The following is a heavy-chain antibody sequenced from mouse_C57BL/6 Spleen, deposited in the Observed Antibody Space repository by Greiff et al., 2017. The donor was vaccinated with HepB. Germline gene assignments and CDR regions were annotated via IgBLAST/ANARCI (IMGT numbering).Heavy chain of an antibody. CDR3: ATPYDGYHGGFAY. CDR2: IYPGDGDT. CDR1: GYAFSSSW. Sequence: QVQLKESGPELVKPGASVKISCKASGYAFSSSWMNWVKQRPGKGLEWIGRIYPGDGDTNYNGKFKGKATLTADKSSSTAYMQLSSLTSEDSAVYFCATPYDGYHGGFAYWGQGTLVTVSA. V-gene: IGHV1-82*01. J-gene: IGHJ3*01. D-gene: IGHD2-3*01.